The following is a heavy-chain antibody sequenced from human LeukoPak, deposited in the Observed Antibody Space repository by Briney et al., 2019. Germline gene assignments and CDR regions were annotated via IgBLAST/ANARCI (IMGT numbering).Heavy chain of an antibody. D-gene: IGHD6-19*01. CDR2: IESDGTKE. J-gene: IGHJ4*02. V-gene: IGHV3-30*02. CDR1: GFRFSSYH. Sequence: GGSLRLSCAASGFRFSSYHIHWVRQAPGKGLEWVTFIESDGTKEYYADSVKGRFTISRDNSKNTVYVQMNTLRAEDTAVYYCAKEGSGWYYLDYWGQGTVVTVSS. CDR3: AKEGSGWYYLDY.